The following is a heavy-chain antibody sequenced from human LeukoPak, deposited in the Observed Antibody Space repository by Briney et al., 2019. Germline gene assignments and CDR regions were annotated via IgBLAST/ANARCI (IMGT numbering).Heavy chain of an antibody. Sequence: GGSLRLSCAASGFTFSSYVMSWVRQAPGKGLEWVSGISGSGYSTYYADSVKGRFTISRDNAKNSLYLQMNSLRAEDTAVYYCARESRPHCWGQGTLVTVSS. V-gene: IGHV3-23*01. J-gene: IGHJ4*02. CDR2: ISGSGYST. D-gene: IGHD3-10*01. CDR1: GFTFSSYV. CDR3: ARESRPHC.